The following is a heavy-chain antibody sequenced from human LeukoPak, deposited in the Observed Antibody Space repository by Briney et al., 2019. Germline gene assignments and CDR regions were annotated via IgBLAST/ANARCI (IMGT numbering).Heavy chain of an antibody. CDR3: ASSQTYYYYYGMDV. J-gene: IGHJ6*02. CDR1: GGSISSYY. CDR2: IYYSGST. Sequence: SETLSLTCTVSGGSISSYYWSWIRQPPGKGLEWIGYIYYSGSTNYNPSLKSRVTISVDTSKNQFSLKLSPVTAADTAVYYCASSQTYYYYYGMDVWGQGTTVTVSS. V-gene: IGHV4-59*01.